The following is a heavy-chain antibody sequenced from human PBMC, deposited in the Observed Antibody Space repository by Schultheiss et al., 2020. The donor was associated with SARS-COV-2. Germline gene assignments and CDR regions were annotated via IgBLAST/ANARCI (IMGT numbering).Heavy chain of an antibody. D-gene: IGHD2-21*01. Sequence: GGSLRLSCAASGFTFSNYGMGWVRQAPGKGLEWVSVIYSGGSTYYADSVKGRFTISRDNSKNTLYVQMNSLRAEDTAVYYCARDSRSGYCYDYWGQGTLVTVSS. CDR3: ARDSRSGYCYDY. V-gene: IGHV3-66*01. CDR2: IYSGGST. CDR1: GFTFSNYG. J-gene: IGHJ4*02.